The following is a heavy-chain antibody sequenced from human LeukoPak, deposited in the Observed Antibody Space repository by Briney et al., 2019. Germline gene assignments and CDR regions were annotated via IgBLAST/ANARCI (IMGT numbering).Heavy chain of an antibody. Sequence: PGGSLRLSCAASGFSFTSYAMSWVRQAPGKGLEWVSGINGGGDKTYYRDSVKGRITISRDNSKNTLYLQMNSLRAEDTAIYYCANSRGAVAGAPDYWGQGTLVTVSS. CDR1: GFSFTSYA. V-gene: IGHV3-23*01. J-gene: IGHJ4*02. CDR2: INGGGDKT. CDR3: ANSRGAVAGAPDY. D-gene: IGHD6-19*01.